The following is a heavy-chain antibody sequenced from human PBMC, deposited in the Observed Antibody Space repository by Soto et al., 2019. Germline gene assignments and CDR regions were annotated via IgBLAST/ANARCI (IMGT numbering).Heavy chain of an antibody. CDR3: ARGRGWRDY. Sequence: QVQLVQSGAEVRKPGASVKVSCKASGYSFTTYDINWVRQAPGQGLEWMGWMDPKNGNTDYAQKFQGRISMTSNTSTSTAYMELSGLRSEDTAVYYCARGRGWRDYWGQGTLVTVSS. D-gene: IGHD6-19*01. CDR1: GYSFTTYD. J-gene: IGHJ4*02. CDR2: MDPKNGNT. V-gene: IGHV1-8*01.